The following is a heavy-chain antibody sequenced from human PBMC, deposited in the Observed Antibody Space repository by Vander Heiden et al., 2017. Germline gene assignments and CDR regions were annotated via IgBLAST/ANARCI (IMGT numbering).Heavy chain of an antibody. CDR1: GGTFSSYA. CDR3: ARAPERWLQLGFDY. J-gene: IGHJ4*02. V-gene: IGHV1-69*10. D-gene: IGHD5-12*01. Sequence: QVQLVQSGAEVKKPGSSVKVSCKASGGTFSSYAISWVRQAPGQGREWMGGIIPILGIAHYAQKFQGRVTITADKSTSTAYMELSSLRSEDTAVYYCARAPERWLQLGFDYWGQGTLVNVSS. CDR2: IIPILGIA.